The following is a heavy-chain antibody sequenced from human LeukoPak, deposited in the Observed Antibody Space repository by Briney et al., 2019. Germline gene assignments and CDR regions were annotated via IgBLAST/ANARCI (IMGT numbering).Heavy chain of an antibody. V-gene: IGHV3-21*01. J-gene: IGHJ4*02. Sequence: GGSLRLSCAASGFTFSSFSMNWVRQAPGKGLEWVSSITSSSNYIYYASSVRGRFTISRDNAKNSLYLEMNSLRAEDTAVYYCARDLRLWGQGTLVTVSS. CDR3: ARDLRL. CDR1: GFTFSSFS. CDR2: ITSSSNYI.